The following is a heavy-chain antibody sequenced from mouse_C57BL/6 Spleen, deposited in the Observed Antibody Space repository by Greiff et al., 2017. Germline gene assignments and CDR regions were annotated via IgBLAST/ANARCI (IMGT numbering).Heavy chain of an antibody. CDR2: ISYSGST. V-gene: IGHV3-1*01. Sequence: EVKLEESGPGMVKPSQSLSLTCTVTGYSITSGYDWHWIRHFPGNKLEWMGYISYSGSTNYNPSLKSRISITHDTSKNHFFLKLNSVTTEDTATYYCARGNYGNYGFAYWGQGTLVTVSA. D-gene: IGHD2-1*01. J-gene: IGHJ3*01. CDR1: GYSITSGYD. CDR3: ARGNYGNYGFAY.